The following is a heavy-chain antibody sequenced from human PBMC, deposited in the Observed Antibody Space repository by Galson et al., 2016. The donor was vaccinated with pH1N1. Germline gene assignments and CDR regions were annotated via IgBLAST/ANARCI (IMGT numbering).Heavy chain of an antibody. CDR2: IYYSGST. CDR3: ARTWYGAGTPYFDY. Sequence: TLSLPCTVSGASISSGYNYWNWIRQPPGKGLEWIGYIYYSGSTYYNPSLKSRVTISVDTSKNQFSLKLSSVTAADTAVYYCARTWYGAGTPYFDYWGQGTLVTVSS. D-gene: IGHD6-19*01. CDR1: GASISSGYNY. J-gene: IGHJ4*02. V-gene: IGHV4-30-4*08.